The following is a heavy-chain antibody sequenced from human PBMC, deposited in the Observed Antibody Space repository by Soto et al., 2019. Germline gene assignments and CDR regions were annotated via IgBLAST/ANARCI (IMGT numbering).Heavy chain of an antibody. V-gene: IGHV1-8*01. CDR3: ARVGSGSPRFAFDI. CDR1: GYTFTSYD. CDR2: MNPNSGNT. J-gene: IGHJ3*02. Sequence: ASVKVSCKASGYTFTSYDINWVRQATGQGLEWMGWMNPNSGNTGYAQKFQGWVTMTRDTSISTAYMELSRLRSDDTAVYYCARVGSGSPRFAFDIWGQGTMVTVSS. D-gene: IGHD1-26*01.